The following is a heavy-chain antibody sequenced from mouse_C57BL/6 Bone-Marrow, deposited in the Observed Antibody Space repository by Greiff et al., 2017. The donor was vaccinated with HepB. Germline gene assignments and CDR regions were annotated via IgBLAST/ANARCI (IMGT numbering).Heavy chain of an antibody. CDR3: AKRGDFGYYYAMDY. J-gene: IGHJ4*01. V-gene: IGHV2-5*01. D-gene: IGHD3-1*01. CDR2: ISKGGST. Sequence: VHLVESGPGLVQPSQSLSITCTVSGFSLTSYGVHWVRQSPGTGLEWLGVISKGGSTDYNAAFMSRLSKTKDNSKSQCFFKMNSLQADDTAIYYCAKRGDFGYYYAMDYWGQGTSVTVSS. CDR1: GFSLTSYG.